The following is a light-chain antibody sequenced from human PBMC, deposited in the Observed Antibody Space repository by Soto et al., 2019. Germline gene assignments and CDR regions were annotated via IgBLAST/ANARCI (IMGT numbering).Light chain of an antibody. J-gene: IGKJ1*01. V-gene: IGKV3-15*01. CDR3: QQYNNRTLGT. CDR1: QSVSSN. Sequence: EIVMTQSPATLSVSPGERATLSCRASQSVSSNLAWYQQKPGQAPRLLIYGASTRATGIPARFSGSGSGTEFTLTISSLQSEDFAVYYCQQYNNRTLGTFGQGTKVEI. CDR2: GAS.